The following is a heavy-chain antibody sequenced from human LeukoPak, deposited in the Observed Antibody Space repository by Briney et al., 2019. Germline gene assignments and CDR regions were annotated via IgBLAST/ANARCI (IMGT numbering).Heavy chain of an antibody. D-gene: IGHD6-19*01. CDR2: ISSSSSYI. CDR3: ASTHSSGWSYYFDY. CDR1: GFTFSSYS. J-gene: IGHJ4*02. Sequence: TAGGSLRLSCAASGFTFSSYSMNWVRQAPGKGLEWVSSISSSSSYIYYADSVKGRFTISRDNAKNSLYLQMNSLRAEDTAVYYCASTHSSGWSYYFDYWGQGTLVTVYS. V-gene: IGHV3-21*01.